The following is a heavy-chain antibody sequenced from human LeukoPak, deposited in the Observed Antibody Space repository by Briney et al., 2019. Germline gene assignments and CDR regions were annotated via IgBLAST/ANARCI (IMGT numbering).Heavy chain of an antibody. Sequence: GGSLRLSCAASGFTFSNYWMHWVRQAPGKGLVWISRIKYDESSTNYADSVKGRFTISRDNAKNTVYMQMNSLRDEDTAVYYCLRGAHYDTSGYYYWGQGALVTVSS. CDR2: IKYDESST. CDR3: LRGAHYDTSGYYY. V-gene: IGHV3-74*01. D-gene: IGHD3-22*01. J-gene: IGHJ4*02. CDR1: GFTFSNYW.